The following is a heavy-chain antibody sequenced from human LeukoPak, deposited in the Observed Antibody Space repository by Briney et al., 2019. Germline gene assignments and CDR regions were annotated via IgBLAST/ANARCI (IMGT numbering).Heavy chain of an antibody. Sequence: ASVKVPCKASGGTFSSYAISWVRQAPGQGLEWMGGIIPIFGTANYAQKFQGRVTITADESTSTAYMELSSLRSEDTAVYYCATSSITMIVVVIDYYYYGMDVWGQGTTVTVSS. D-gene: IGHD3-22*01. CDR2: IIPIFGTA. CDR1: GGTFSSYA. CDR3: ATSSITMIVVVIDYYYYGMDV. V-gene: IGHV1-69*13. J-gene: IGHJ6*02.